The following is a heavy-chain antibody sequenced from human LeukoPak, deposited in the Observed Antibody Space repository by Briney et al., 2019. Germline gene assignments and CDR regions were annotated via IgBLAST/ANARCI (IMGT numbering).Heavy chain of an antibody. Sequence: SQTLSLTCAISGDSVSSNSAAWNWIRQSPSRGLEWLGRTYYRSKWYNDYAESVKSRITINPDTSKNQFSLQLNSVTPEDTAVYYCARDADYYDSSGYTHGDAFDIWGQGTMVTVSS. CDR2: TYYRSKWYN. V-gene: IGHV6-1*01. J-gene: IGHJ3*02. CDR1: GDSVSSNSAA. CDR3: ARDADYYDSSGYTHGDAFDI. D-gene: IGHD3-22*01.